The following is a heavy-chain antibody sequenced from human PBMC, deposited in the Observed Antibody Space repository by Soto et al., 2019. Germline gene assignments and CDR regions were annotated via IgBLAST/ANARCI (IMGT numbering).Heavy chain of an antibody. V-gene: IGHV1-58*01. J-gene: IGHJ4*02. CDR2: IVVGSGNT. D-gene: IGHD1-26*01. CDR1: GFTFTSSA. CDR3: AADWGGSGNYSLDY. Sequence: GASVKVSCKASGFTFTSSAVQWVRQARGQRLEWIGWIVVGSGNTNYAQKFQERVTITRDMSTSTAYMELSSLRSEDTAVYYCAADWGGSGNYSLDYWGQGTLVTVSS.